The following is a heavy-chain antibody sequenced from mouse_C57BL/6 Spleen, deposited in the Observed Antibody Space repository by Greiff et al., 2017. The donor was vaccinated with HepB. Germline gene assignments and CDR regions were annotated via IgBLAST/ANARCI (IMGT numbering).Heavy chain of an antibody. V-gene: IGHV1-62-2*01. CDR2: FYPGSGSI. CDR3: ARHEVGYYSTDYAMDY. CDR1: GYTFTEYT. Sequence: VQLQQSGAELVKPGASVKLSCKASGYTFTEYTIHWVKKRSGQGLEWIGWFYPGSGSIKYNEKFKDKATLTADKSSSTVYMELSRLTSEDSAVYFCARHEVGYYSTDYAMDYWGQGTSVTVSS. D-gene: IGHD2-5*01. J-gene: IGHJ4*01.